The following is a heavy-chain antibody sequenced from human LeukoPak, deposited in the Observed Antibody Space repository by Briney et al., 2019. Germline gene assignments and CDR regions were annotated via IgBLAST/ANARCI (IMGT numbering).Heavy chain of an antibody. CDR1: GYTFTSYD. CDR2: MNPKSGNT. CDR3: ARGGAESDY. V-gene: IGHV1-8*01. D-gene: IGHD1-26*01. Sequence: ASVTVSCTASGYTFTSYDINWVRPAPGKGVGWVGWMNPKSGNTGYAQKFQGTVTMTRNTSISTAYMELSSLRSEDTAVYYCARGGAESDYWGQGTLVTVSS. J-gene: IGHJ4*02.